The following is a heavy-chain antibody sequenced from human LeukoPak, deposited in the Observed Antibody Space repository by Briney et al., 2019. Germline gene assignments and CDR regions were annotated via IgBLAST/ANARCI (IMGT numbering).Heavy chain of an antibody. D-gene: IGHD3-16*02. CDR3: TTDYVWATYRYLDY. J-gene: IGHJ4*02. CDR2: IKSKTRSGTT. CDR1: GFSFSNAW. Sequence: PGGSLRLSCAASGFSFSNAWMSWVRQAPGKGLEWVGRIKSKTRSGTTDYAAPVKGRFTISRDDSKNMLYLEMNSPKTEDTAVYYCTTDYVWATYRYLDYWGQGTLVTVSS. V-gene: IGHV3-15*01.